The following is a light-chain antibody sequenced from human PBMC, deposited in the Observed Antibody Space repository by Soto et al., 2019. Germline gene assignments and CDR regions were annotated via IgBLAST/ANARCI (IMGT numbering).Light chain of an antibody. J-gene: IGKJ1*01. Sequence: EIVLTQSPGTLSLSAGERATISCMASQSVSSYYLDWYQQKPGQDPRLLIYAASSRATGIPDRFSGGGSGTDFTLTISRLEPEDFPVYYCQQCGSSPWTFGQGTKVDI. CDR2: AAS. V-gene: IGKV3-20*01. CDR1: QSVSSYY. CDR3: QQCGSSPWT.